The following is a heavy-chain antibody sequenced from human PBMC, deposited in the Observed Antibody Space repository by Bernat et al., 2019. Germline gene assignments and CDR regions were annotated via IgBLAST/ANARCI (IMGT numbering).Heavy chain of an antibody. CDR2: IKRKTDGGTT. CDR3: TTSVSGSSWENDAFDI. V-gene: IGHV3-15*07. J-gene: IGHJ3*02. Sequence: EVQLVESGGGLVKPGGSLRLSCAASCFTFSNAWMNWVRQAPGKGLEWVGRIKRKTDGGTTDYAAPVKGRFTISRDDSKNTLYLQMNGLKTEDTAVYYCTTSVSGSSWENDAFDIWGQGTMVTVSS. D-gene: IGHD6-13*01. CDR1: CFTFSNAW.